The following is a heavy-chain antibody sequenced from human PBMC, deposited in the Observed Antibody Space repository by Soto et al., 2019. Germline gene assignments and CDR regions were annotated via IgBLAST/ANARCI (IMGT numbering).Heavy chain of an antibody. CDR2: IYYSGST. Sequence: SETLSLTCTVSGVSISSYYWSWIRQPPGKGLEWIGYIYYSGSTNYNPSLKSRVTISVDTSKNQFSLKLSSVTAADTAVYYCARRSYYSGYETYDYWGQGTLVTVSS. CDR1: GVSISSYY. D-gene: IGHD5-12*01. V-gene: IGHV4-59*08. CDR3: ARRSYYSGYETYDY. J-gene: IGHJ4*02.